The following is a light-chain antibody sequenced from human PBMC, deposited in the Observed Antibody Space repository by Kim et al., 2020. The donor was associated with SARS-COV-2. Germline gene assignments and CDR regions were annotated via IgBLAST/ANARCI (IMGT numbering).Light chain of an antibody. V-gene: IGKV3-20*01. Sequence: EIVLTQSPGTRSLSPGERATLSCRASQSVASNHLAWFQQKPGQAPRLLVYGTSSRATGIPDRFSGSGSGTDFTLTISRLEPEDFAIYYCQQYDRSPYTFGQGTKLEI. J-gene: IGKJ2*01. CDR3: QQYDRSPYT. CDR1: QSVASNH. CDR2: GTS.